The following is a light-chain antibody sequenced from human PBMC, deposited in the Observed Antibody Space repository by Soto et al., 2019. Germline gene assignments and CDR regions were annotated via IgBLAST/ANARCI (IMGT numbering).Light chain of an antibody. CDR1: QSIRHY. Sequence: DIQMTQSPPTLSASVGDRVTITCRASQSIRHYLPWYQQMPGKAPKLLIYGASTLQSGVPSRFSGSGSRTEFTLTISSLQLDDFGNGFRRHHHSYPPPLAPGPKAAIK. CDR3: RHHHSYPPP. J-gene: IGKJ3*01. V-gene: IGKV1-5*01. CDR2: GAS.